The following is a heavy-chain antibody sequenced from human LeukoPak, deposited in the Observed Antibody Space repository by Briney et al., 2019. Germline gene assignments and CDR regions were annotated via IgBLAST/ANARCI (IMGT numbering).Heavy chain of an antibody. J-gene: IGHJ4*02. CDR2: VYPSGTT. Sequence: SETLSLTCTVSGGSIRSNYWSWIRQPAGKGLEWIGRVYPSGTTNYNPSLRSRVTMSVDTSKSQFAPKVTSVTAADTAVYYCARVEYGDFQGFDFWGQGTRVTVSS. CDR1: GGSIRSNY. CDR3: ARVEYGDFQGFDF. V-gene: IGHV4-4*07. D-gene: IGHD4-17*01.